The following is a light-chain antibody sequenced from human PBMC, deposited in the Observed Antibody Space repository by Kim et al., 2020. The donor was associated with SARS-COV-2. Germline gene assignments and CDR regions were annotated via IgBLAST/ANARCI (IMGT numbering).Light chain of an antibody. V-gene: IGKV3-11*01. CDR1: QSVSSY. Sequence: SLSTGERATLSCRASQSVSSYLAWYQQKPGQAPRLRIYDASNRATGIPARFSGSGSGTDFTLTISSLEPEDFAVYYCQQRSNWITFGQGTRLEIK. CDR3: QQRSNWIT. J-gene: IGKJ5*01. CDR2: DAS.